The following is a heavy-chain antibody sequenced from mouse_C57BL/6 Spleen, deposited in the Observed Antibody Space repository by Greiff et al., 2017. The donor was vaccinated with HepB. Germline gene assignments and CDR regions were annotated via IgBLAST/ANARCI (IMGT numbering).Heavy chain of an antibody. CDR3: ARDFTTVVASGAMDY. D-gene: IGHD1-1*01. Sequence: EVQRVESEGGLVQPGSSMKLSCTASGFTFSDYYMAWVRQVPEKGLEWVANINYDGSSTYYLDSLKSRFIISRDNAKNILYLQMSSLKSEDTATYYCARDFTTVVASGAMDYWGQGTSVTVSS. CDR2: INYDGSST. V-gene: IGHV5-16*01. J-gene: IGHJ4*01. CDR1: GFTFSDYY.